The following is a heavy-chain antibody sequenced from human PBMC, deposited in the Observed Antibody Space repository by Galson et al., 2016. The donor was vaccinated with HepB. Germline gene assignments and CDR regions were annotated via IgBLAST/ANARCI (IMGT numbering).Heavy chain of an antibody. D-gene: IGHD3-3*01. CDR1: GXTFNTYA. J-gene: IGHJ4*02. CDR3: AXVLSDXSPFDW. CDR2: LSASGGAT. V-gene: IGHV3-23*01. Sequence: RLSCAASGXTFNTYAXSWVRQAPGKGLEWVSTLSASGGATYYSDSVKGRFTISRDNSKNTLYLQMNSLRDEDTAVYYCAXVLSDXSPFDWWGQGTLVTVSS.